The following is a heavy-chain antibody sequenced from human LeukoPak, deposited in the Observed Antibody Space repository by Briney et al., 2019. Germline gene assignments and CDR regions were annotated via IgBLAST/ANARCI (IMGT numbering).Heavy chain of an antibody. Sequence: GGSLRLSCAASGFTFSSYAMSWVRQAPGKGLEWVSAISGSGGSTYYADSVKGRFTISRDNSKNTLYLQMNSLRAEDTAVYYCAKDPVVAPAAIGMDVWGQGTTVTVSS. J-gene: IGHJ6*02. V-gene: IGHV3-23*01. CDR3: AKDPVVAPAAIGMDV. CDR1: GFTFSSYA. D-gene: IGHD2-2*01. CDR2: ISGSGGST.